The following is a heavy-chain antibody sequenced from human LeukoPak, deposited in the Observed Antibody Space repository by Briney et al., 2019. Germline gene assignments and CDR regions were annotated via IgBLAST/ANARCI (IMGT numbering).Heavy chain of an antibody. CDR3: ARGDDSGYYDYFDY. Sequence: PGGSLRLSCAASGFTVSSNYMSWVRQAPGEGLEWVAIISSGGNTYYADSVKGRFTISRDFSKNTVFLHMNSLRAEDTAMYYCARGDDSGYYDYFDYWGQGALVTVSS. V-gene: IGHV3-53*01. CDR1: GFTVSSNY. CDR2: ISSGGNT. D-gene: IGHD3-22*01. J-gene: IGHJ4*02.